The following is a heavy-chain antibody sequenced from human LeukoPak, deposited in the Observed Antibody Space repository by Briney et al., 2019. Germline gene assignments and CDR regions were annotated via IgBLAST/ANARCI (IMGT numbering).Heavy chain of an antibody. CDR1: GFTFSSYS. Sequence: AGGSLRLSCAASGFTFSSYSMNWVRQAPGKGLEWVSYISSSSSTIYYADSVKGRFTISRDNAKNSLYLQMNSLRAEDTAVYYCAREEEVRYYDILTGYYTRSSFYYYYYMDVRGKGTTVTVSS. D-gene: IGHD3-9*01. CDR3: AREEEVRYYDILTGYYTRSSFYYYYYMDV. V-gene: IGHV3-48*04. J-gene: IGHJ6*03. CDR2: ISSSSSTI.